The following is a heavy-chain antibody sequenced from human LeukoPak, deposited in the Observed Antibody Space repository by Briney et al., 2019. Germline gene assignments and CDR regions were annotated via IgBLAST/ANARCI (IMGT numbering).Heavy chain of an antibody. CDR3: ARSPSGSSSRWFDP. D-gene: IGHD1-26*01. CDR1: GGSLSNNY. J-gene: IGHJ5*02. Sequence: SETLSLTCTVSGGSLSNNYWNWIRQPPGKGLEWIGFIYSSGIGSANYNPSLNSRVTISLDMSNNQFSLKLSSVTAADTAVYYCARSPSGSSSRWFDPWGQRTLVTVSS. V-gene: IGHV4-59*12. CDR2: IYSSGIGSA.